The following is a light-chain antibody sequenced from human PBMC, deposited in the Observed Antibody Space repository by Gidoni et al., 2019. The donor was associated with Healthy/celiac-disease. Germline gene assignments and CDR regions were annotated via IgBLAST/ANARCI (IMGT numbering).Light chain of an antibody. CDR1: QSVSSSY. Sequence: DIVLPQSPGTLSLSPGERATLSCRASQSVSSSYLAWYQQKPGQAPRLLIYGASSRATGIPDRFSGSGSGTDFTLTISRLEPEDFAVYYCQQYGSSPPEPITFGQGTRLEIK. CDR2: GAS. V-gene: IGKV3-20*01. CDR3: QQYGSSPPEPIT. J-gene: IGKJ5*01.